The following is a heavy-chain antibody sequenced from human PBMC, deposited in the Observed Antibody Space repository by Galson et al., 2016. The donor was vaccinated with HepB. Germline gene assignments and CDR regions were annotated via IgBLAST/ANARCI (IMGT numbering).Heavy chain of an antibody. J-gene: IGHJ4*02. V-gene: IGHV3-7*01. CDR2: IKKDGSEK. CDR1: GFNFSSYW. Sequence: SLRLSCAASGFNFSSYWMSWVRQAPGKGLEWVANIKKDGSEKYYVDSVKGRFTITRDNAKNSVYLQMNNLRTDDTAVYYCTRDPRLGDFWGQGTLVTVSS. CDR3: TRDPRLGDF. D-gene: IGHD3-3*01.